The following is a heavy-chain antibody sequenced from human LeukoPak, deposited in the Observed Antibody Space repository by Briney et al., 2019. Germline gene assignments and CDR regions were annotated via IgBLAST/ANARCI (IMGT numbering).Heavy chain of an antibody. CDR1: GGSISSSSYY. J-gene: IGHJ6*03. V-gene: IGHV4-39*01. D-gene: IGHD3-22*01. CDR2: IYYSGST. CDR3: ARSPIYDSSGYYYVGSYYYYMDV. Sequence: SETLSLTCTVSGGSISSSSYYWGWIRQPPGKGLEWIGSIYYSGSTYYNPSLKSRVTISVDMSKNQFSLKLSSVPAADTAVYYCARSPIYDSSGYYYVGSYYYYMDVWGKGTTVTVSS.